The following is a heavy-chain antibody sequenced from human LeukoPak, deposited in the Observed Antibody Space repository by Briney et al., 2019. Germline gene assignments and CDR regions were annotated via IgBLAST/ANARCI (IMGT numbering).Heavy chain of an antibody. CDR1: GRSFSGYY. Sequence: SETLSLTCAVYGRSFSGYYWSWIRQPPGKGLEWIGEINHSGSTTYNPSLKSRVTISVDTSKNQFSLKLSSVPAADTAVYYCARWTSIAALYNWFDPWGQGTLVTVSS. J-gene: IGHJ5*02. CDR3: ARWTSIAALYNWFDP. D-gene: IGHD6-6*01. CDR2: INHSGST. V-gene: IGHV4-34*01.